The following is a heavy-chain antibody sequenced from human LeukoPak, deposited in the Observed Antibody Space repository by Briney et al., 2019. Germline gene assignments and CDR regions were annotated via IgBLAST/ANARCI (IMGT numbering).Heavy chain of an antibody. V-gene: IGHV3-30*03. CDR1: GFTFSSFG. J-gene: IGHJ4*02. Sequence: PGGSLRLSCAASGFTFSSFGMHWVRQAPGKGLEWVALISYDGGNTYYADSVKGRFTISRDNSKNRLYLQMNSLRADDTAVYYCARVVVDLLYFDYWGQGTLVTVSS. CDR3: ARVVVDLLYFDY. D-gene: IGHD2-21*01. CDR2: ISYDGGNT.